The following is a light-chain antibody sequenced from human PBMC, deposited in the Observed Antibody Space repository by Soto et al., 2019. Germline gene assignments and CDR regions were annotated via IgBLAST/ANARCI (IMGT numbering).Light chain of an antibody. Sequence: DLHMTQSPSSLSASVGDRVTITCRASQSISNYLNWYQQKPGKAPNLLIYIASNLHSGVPSRFSGSGSGTDFTLTISSLQPEDFATYYCQQSYSTPYTFGQETKLDIK. CDR3: QQSYSTPYT. V-gene: IGKV1-39*01. CDR1: QSISNY. CDR2: IAS. J-gene: IGKJ2*01.